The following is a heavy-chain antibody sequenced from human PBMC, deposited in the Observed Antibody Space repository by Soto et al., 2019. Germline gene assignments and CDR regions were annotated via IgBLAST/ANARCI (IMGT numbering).Heavy chain of an antibody. D-gene: IGHD6-13*01. CDR3: AKDRGAAGFVEYYFDY. CDR1: GFTFSSYG. Sequence: QVQLVESGGGVVQPGRSLRLSCAASGFTFSSYGMHWVRQAPGKGLEWVAVISYDGSNKYYADSVKGRFTISRDNSKNTLYLQMNSLRAEDTAVCYCAKDRGAAGFVEYYFDYWGQGTLVTVSS. V-gene: IGHV3-30*18. J-gene: IGHJ4*02. CDR2: ISYDGSNK.